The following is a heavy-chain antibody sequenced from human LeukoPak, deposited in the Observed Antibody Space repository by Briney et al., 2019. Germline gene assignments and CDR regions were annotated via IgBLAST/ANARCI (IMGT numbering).Heavy chain of an antibody. V-gene: IGHV1-18*01. Sequence: GATVKVSCKASGYTFTSYGISWVTQAPGQGLEWMGWLSAYNGNTNYAQKLQGRVTMTTETSTSTAYMELRSLRSDDTAVYHCASDAGASYNDSGGYCPNYWGKGTLVTVSS. CDR3: ASDAGASYNDSGGYCPNY. D-gene: IGHD3-22*01. CDR2: LSAYNGNT. CDR1: GYTFTSYG. J-gene: IGHJ4*02.